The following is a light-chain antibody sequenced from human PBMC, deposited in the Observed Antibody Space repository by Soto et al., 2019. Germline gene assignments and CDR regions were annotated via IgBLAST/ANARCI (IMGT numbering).Light chain of an antibody. Sequence: EIVLTQSPGTLSLSPGERATLSCRASQSVSSSYLAWYQQKPGQAPRLLIYGASNRATGIPDRFSGSGSGTDFTLTISRLEPEDFAVYYCQQYGSLRTFGQGTKVEIK. CDR3: QQYGSLRT. CDR2: GAS. V-gene: IGKV3-20*01. J-gene: IGKJ1*01. CDR1: QSVSSSY.